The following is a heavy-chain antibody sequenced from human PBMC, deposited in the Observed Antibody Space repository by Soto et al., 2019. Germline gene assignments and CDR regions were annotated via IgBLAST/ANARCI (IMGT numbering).Heavy chain of an antibody. CDR3: AKDSRTEEDIVVVPAAITNWCDP. Sequence: QVQLVESGGGVVQPGRSLRLSCAASGFTFSSYGMHWVRQAPGKGLEWVAVISYDGSNKYYADSVKGRFTIYRDNSKNTLYLQMNSLRAEDTAVYYCAKDSRTEEDIVVVPAAITNWCDPWGQGTLVTVSS. V-gene: IGHV3-30*18. D-gene: IGHD2-2*01. CDR2: ISYDGSNK. CDR1: GFTFSSYG. J-gene: IGHJ5*02.